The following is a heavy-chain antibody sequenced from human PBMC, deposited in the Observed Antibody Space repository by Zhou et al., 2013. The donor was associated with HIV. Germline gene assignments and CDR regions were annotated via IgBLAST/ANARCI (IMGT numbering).Heavy chain of an antibody. CDR3: GRAQYPGSSSWFYGVDV. V-gene: IGHV1-69*12. CDR1: GDTFSTYF. D-gene: IGHD6-13*01. J-gene: IGHJ6*02. CDR2: IIPMFGTA. Sequence: QVQLVQSGAEVKQPGSSLKVSCKASGDTFSTYFFSWVRQAPGQGLEWMGGIIPMFGTANYAPKMRGRVAITADESTSTAYMELSRLRSEDTAIYYCGRAQYPGSSSWFYGVDVWGQGTAVTVSS.